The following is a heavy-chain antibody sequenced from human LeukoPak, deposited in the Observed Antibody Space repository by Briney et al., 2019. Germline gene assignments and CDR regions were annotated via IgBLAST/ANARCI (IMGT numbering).Heavy chain of an antibody. CDR1: GASISCSY. CDR3: ARHPDYVAGFDS. V-gene: IGHV4-59*08. D-gene: IGHD3-16*01. J-gene: IGHJ4*02. Sequence: SETLSLTCAVSGASISCSYWSWIRQPPAKVLEWIGYMYYSGITNSNPSLKSRVTISLNTSNNQSSLRLRSVTGADTAVYYCARHPDYVAGFDSWGQGALVSVSS. CDR2: MYYSGIT.